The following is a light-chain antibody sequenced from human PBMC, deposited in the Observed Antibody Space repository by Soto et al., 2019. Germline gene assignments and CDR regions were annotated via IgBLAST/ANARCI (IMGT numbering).Light chain of an antibody. Sequence: DIQMTQSPSSLSASVVDGVTITCRANHGIRNYLGWYLQKPGRAPKRLIYAASSLESGVPSRFSGSRSGTEFTLTISSLQPEDFATYYCLQHNSYPFTFGPGTKVDIK. CDR1: HGIRNY. CDR2: AAS. V-gene: IGKV1-17*01. CDR3: LQHNSYPFT. J-gene: IGKJ3*01.